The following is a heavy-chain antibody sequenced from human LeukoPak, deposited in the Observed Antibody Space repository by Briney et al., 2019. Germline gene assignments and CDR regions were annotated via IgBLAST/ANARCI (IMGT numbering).Heavy chain of an antibody. CDR2: IYSGGST. V-gene: IGHV3-53*01. J-gene: IGHJ4*02. D-gene: IGHD3-22*01. Sequence: PGGSLRLPCAASGFTVSSKYISWVRPAPGKGLEWVSVIYSGGSTYYADSVKGRFTISRDNSKNTLYLQMNSLRAEDTAVYYCARDHDSSGYYYYWGQGTLVTVSS. CDR3: ARDHDSSGYYYY. CDR1: GFTVSSKY.